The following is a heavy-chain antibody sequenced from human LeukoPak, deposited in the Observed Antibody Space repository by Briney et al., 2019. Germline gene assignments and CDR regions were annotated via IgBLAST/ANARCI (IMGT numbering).Heavy chain of an antibody. V-gene: IGHV3-23*01. J-gene: IGHJ3*02. Sequence: GGSLRLSCAASGFTLSNYWMSWVRQAPGKGLEWVSTISDSSGNTYYADSVKGRFTISRDNSKNTLSLQMDSLRAEDTALYYCARVPLSDIYCSSSNCYFSAFAIWGQGTMVTVSS. CDR2: ISDSSGNT. D-gene: IGHD2-2*01. CDR3: ARVPLSDIYCSSSNCYFSAFAI. CDR1: GFTLSNYW.